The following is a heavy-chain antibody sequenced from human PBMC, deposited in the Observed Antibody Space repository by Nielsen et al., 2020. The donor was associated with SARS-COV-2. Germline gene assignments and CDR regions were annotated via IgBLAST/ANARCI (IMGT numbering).Heavy chain of an antibody. CDR2: ISSKCGSI. V-gene: IGHV3-9*01. Sequence: GGSLRLSCAASGFTFSSYSMNWVRPAPGKGLEWVSVISSKCGSIGYADSVKGRFSLSRDNAKNSLYLQMNGLIAEDTALYYCAKDIKGRIYSAPDYWGQGTLVTVSS. CDR3: AKDIKGRIYSAPDY. CDR1: GFTFSSYS. D-gene: IGHD6-6*01. J-gene: IGHJ4*02.